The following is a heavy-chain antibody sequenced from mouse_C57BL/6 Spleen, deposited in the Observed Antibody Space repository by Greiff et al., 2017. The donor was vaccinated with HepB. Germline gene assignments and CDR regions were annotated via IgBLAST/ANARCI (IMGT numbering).Heavy chain of an antibody. CDR2: ISSGGDYI. CDR3: TRDWDGYYSFAY. Sequence: EVHLVESGEGLVKPGGSLKLSCAASGFTFSSYAMSWVRQTPEKRLEWVAYISSGGDYIYYADTVKGRFTIARDNARNTLYLQMSSLKSEDTAMDYCTRDWDGYYSFAYWGQGTLVTVSA. D-gene: IGHD2-3*01. V-gene: IGHV5-9-1*02. J-gene: IGHJ3*01. CDR1: GFTFSSYA.